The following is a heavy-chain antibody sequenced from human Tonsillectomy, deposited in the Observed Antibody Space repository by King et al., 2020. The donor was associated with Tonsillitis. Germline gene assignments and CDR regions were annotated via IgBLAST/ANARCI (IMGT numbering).Heavy chain of an antibody. V-gene: IGHV3-30*18. J-gene: IGHJ4*02. CDR1: GFTFRSYG. CDR2: ISYDGTNK. Sequence: VQLVESGGGVVQPGRSLRLSCAASGFTFRSYGMHWVRQAPGKGLEWVAFISYDGTNKNYSDSVKGRFTISRDNSKNTLYLQINSLRAEDTAVYYCAKNSARGSSWDAMNYWGQGTLVTVSS. CDR3: AKNSARGSSWDAMNY. D-gene: IGHD6-13*01.